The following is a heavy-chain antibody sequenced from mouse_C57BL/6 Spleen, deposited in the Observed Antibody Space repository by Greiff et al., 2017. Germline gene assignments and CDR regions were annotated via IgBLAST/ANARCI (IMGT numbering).Heavy chain of an antibody. CDR1: GFTSSSYA. CDR2: ISDGGSYT. V-gene: IGHV5-4*01. J-gene: IGHJ3*01. D-gene: IGHD1-1*01. CDR3: ARDKEDYGSIFAY. Sequence: DVKLVESGGGLVKPGGSLKLSCAASGFTSSSYAMSWVRQTPEKRLEWVATISDGGSYTYYPDNVKGRFTISRDNAKNNLYLQMSHLKSEDTAMYYCARDKEDYGSIFAYWGQGTLVTVSA.